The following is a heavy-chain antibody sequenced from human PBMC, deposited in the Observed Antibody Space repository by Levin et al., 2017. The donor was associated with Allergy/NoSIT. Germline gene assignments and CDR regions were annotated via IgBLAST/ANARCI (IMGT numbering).Heavy chain of an antibody. D-gene: IGHD2-2*01. Sequence: SVKVSCKASGGTFSSYTISWVRQAPGQGLEWMGRIIPILGIANYAQKFQGRVTITADKSTSTAYMELSSLRSEDTAVYYCAREGYCSSTSCAPGLGYGMDVWGQGTTVTVSS. V-gene: IGHV1-69*04. J-gene: IGHJ6*02. CDR1: GGTFSSYT. CDR3: AREGYCSSTSCAPGLGYGMDV. CDR2: IIPILGIA.